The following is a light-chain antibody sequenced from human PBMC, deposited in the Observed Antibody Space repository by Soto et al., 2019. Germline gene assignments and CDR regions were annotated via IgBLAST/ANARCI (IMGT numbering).Light chain of an antibody. J-gene: IGKJ4*01. CDR2: GAS. CDR3: QQYKNWPPVT. V-gene: IGKV3-15*01. CDR1: QSVSNN. Sequence: ETVMTQSPATLSLFPGERATLSCRASQSVSNNLAWYQQKSGQSPRLLIYGASTRATGIPARFSGSGSETDFPLPISSLLSEYFAVYYCQQYKNWPPVTFGGGTKVEI.